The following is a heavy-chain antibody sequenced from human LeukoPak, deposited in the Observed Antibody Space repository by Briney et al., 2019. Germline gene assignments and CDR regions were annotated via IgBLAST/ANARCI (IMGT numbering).Heavy chain of an antibody. D-gene: IGHD6-19*01. CDR3: ARGSATKAVAWYGDAFDI. Sequence: ASETLSLTCTVSGGSISSSSYYWGWIRQPPGKGLEWIGVIFYSGSTYYNPSLESRVTISVDTSKTQFSLKLSSVTAADTAVYYCARGSATKAVAWYGDAFDIWGQGTMVTVSS. CDR2: IFYSGST. V-gene: IGHV4-39*07. CDR1: GGSISSSSYY. J-gene: IGHJ3*02.